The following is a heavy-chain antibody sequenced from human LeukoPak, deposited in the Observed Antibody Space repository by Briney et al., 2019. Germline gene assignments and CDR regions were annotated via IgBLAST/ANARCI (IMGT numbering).Heavy chain of an antibody. CDR1: GYTLTTYD. J-gene: IGHJ4*02. D-gene: IGHD3/OR15-3a*01. CDR3: ARFWTGYLPDY. CDR2: ISTYNGNT. Sequence: GASVKVSCMASGYTLTTYDVSWVRQAPGQGLEWMGWISTYNGNTEYVKSLQGRVTMTTDTSSSTAYMELRGLKSDDTAVYYCARFWTGYLPDYWGQGTLVTVSS. V-gene: IGHV1-18*01.